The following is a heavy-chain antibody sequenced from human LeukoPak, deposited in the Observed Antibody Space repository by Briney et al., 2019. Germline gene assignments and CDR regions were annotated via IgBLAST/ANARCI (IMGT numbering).Heavy chain of an antibody. Sequence: ASVKVSCKASGYTFTGYYMHWVRQAPGQGLEWMGWINPNSGGTNYAQKFQGRVTITADESTSTAYMELSSLRSEDTAVYYCARVRFGESSDWYFDLWGRGTLVTVSS. J-gene: IGHJ2*01. V-gene: IGHV1-2*02. D-gene: IGHD3-10*01. CDR3: ARVRFGESSDWYFDL. CDR2: INPNSGGT. CDR1: GYTFTGYY.